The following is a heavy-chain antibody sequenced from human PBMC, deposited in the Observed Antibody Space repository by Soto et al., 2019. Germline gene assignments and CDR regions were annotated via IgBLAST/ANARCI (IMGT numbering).Heavy chain of an antibody. D-gene: IGHD6-19*01. CDR1: GLAWSDGW. Sequence: PGGSLRLSWAASGLAWSDGWMSGVGQGAGKGVEWVGRNKSKNDGGTTDYAARVKGRFTISRDDSKNTLYLQMNSLKTEDTAVYYCTTVTTSPVAGPYWGQGTLVTVSS. CDR3: TTVTTSPVAGPY. V-gene: IGHV3-15*01. CDR2: NKSKNDGGTT. J-gene: IGHJ4*02.